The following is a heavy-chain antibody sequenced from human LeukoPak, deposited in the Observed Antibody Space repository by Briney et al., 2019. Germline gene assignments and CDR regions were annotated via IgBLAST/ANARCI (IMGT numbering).Heavy chain of an antibody. CDR3: ARRTNYDSRGYCRAPYYYDGMDV. Sequence: PGGSLRLSCAASGFTFSSYAMHWVRQAPGKGLEWVAVISYGGSNKYYADSVKGRFTISRDNSKNTLYLQMNSLRAEDTAVYYCARRTNYDSRGYCRAPYYYDGMDVWGQGTTVTVSS. CDR1: GFTFSSYA. V-gene: IGHV3-30-3*01. D-gene: IGHD3-22*01. J-gene: IGHJ6*02. CDR2: ISYGGSNK.